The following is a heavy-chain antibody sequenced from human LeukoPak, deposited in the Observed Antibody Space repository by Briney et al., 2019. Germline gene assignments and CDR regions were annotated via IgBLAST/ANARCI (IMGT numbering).Heavy chain of an antibody. CDR2: IYHSGST. CDR3: ARGAAMAPGGFAP. V-gene: IGHV4-30-2*01. CDR1: GGSISSGGYS. D-gene: IGHD5-18*01. J-gene: IGHJ5*02. Sequence: SETLSLTCAVSGGSISSGGYSWSWIRQPPGKGLEWIGYIYHSGSTYYNPSLKSRVTISVDRSKNQFSLKLSSVTAADTAVYYWARGAAMAPGGFAPWGQGTLVTVSP.